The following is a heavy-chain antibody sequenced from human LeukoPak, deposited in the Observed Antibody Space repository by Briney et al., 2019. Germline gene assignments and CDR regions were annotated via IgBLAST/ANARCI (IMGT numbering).Heavy chain of an antibody. D-gene: IGHD2-15*01. CDR1: GFTFNNYY. V-gene: IGHV3-48*01. J-gene: IGHJ4*02. CDR2: ISSSSSTI. Sequence: GGSLRLTCAACGFTFNNYYMNWVRQAPGKGLEWVSYISSSSSTIYYADSVKGRFTISRDNAKNSLYLQMYSLRAEDTAMYFCAREDGYCSDGKCYSYFDSWGQGTLVTVSS. CDR3: AREDGYCSDGKCYSYFDS.